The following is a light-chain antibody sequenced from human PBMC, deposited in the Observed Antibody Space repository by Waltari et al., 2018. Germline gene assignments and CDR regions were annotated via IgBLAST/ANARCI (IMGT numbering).Light chain of an antibody. J-gene: IGKJ4*01. Sequence: EVVMTQSPATLSVSPGGRATLSCRASQSVDDKLAWYQHKPGQGPRLLIFGASNRATGIPDRFSGSGSGTDFTLTISSLQSEDFALYYCQQYNDWPLTFGRGTKVEIK. CDR1: QSVDDK. CDR3: QQYNDWPLT. CDR2: GAS. V-gene: IGKV3-15*01.